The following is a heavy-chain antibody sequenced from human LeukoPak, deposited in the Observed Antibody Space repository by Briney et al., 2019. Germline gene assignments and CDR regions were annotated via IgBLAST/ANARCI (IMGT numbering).Heavy chain of an antibody. D-gene: IGHD5-18*01. CDR1: GGSFSGYY. V-gene: IGHV4-34*01. J-gene: IGHJ4*02. CDR3: ARGLGRGYSYAKGY. Sequence: SETLSLTCAVYGGSFSGYYWSWIRQPPGKGLEWIGEINHSGSTNYNPSLKSRVTISVDTSKNQFSLKLSSVTAADTAVYYCARGLGRGYSYAKGYGGQGTLVTVPS. CDR2: INHSGST.